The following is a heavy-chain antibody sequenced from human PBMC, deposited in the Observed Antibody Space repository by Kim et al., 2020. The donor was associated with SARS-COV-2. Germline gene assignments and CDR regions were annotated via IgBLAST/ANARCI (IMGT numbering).Heavy chain of an antibody. CDR1: GFTFSSYS. CDR2: ISSSSSYI. D-gene: IGHD5-12*01. Sequence: GGSLRRSCAASGFTFSSYSMNWVRQAPGKGLEWVSSISSSSSYIYYADSVKGRFTISRDNAKNSLYLQMNSLRAEDTAVYYCARDIVATINSYYYYGMDVWGQGTTVTVSS. J-gene: IGHJ6*02. V-gene: IGHV3-21*01. CDR3: ARDIVATINSYYYYGMDV.